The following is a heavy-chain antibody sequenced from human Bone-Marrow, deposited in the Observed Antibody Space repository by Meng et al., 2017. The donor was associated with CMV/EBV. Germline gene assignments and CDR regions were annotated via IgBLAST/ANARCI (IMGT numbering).Heavy chain of an antibody. CDR2: INHSGST. Sequence: ESLKISCAASGFTFSSYGMHWVRQAPGKGLEWIGEINHSGSTNYNPSLKSRVTISVDTSKNQFSLKLSSVTAADTAVYYCARGRDIVVVPAAHYYGMDVWGQGTTVTVSS. D-gene: IGHD2-2*01. CDR3: ARGRDIVVVPAAHYYGMDV. J-gene: IGHJ6*02. V-gene: IGHV4-34*01. CDR1: GFTFSSYG.